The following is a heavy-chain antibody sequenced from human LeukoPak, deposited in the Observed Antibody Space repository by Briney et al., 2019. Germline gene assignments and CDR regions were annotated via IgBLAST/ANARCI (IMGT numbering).Heavy chain of an antibody. CDR3: ARDRCSSTSCFIDY. CDR2: ISSSSRYI. V-gene: IGHV3-21*01. CDR1: GFTFSSYS. J-gene: IGHJ4*02. Sequence: GGSLRLSCAASGFTFSSYSINWVRQAPGKGLEWVSSISSSSRYIYYADSVKGRFTISRDNAKNSLYLQMNSLRAEDRAVYYCARDRCSSTSCFIDYWGQGTLVTVSS. D-gene: IGHD2-2*01.